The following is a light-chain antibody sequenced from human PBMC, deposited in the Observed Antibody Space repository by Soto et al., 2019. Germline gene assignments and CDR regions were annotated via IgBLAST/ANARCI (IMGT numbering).Light chain of an antibody. CDR1: KLGDKY. CDR3: QAWDSSI. CDR2: QDR. V-gene: IGLV3-1*01. Sequence: SYELTQPPSVSVSPGQTASITCSGAKLGDKYACWYQQKPGQSPVLVIYQDRKRPSGIPERFSGSNSGNTATLTISGTQAMDEADYYCQAWDSSIFGGGTKVTVL. J-gene: IGLJ2*01.